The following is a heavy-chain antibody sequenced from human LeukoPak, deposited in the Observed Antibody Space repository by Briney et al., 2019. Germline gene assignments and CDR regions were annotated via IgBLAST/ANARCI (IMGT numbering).Heavy chain of an antibody. D-gene: IGHD2-15*01. V-gene: IGHV1-18*01. J-gene: IGHJ2*01. Sequence: ASVKVSCKASGYTFTSYGISWVRQAPGQGLEWMGWISAYNGNTNYAQKLQGRVTMTTDTSASTAYMELRSLRSDDTAVYYCVLSPVEGGWYFDLWGRGTLVTVSS. CDR3: VLSPVEGGWYFDL. CDR1: GYTFTSYG. CDR2: ISAYNGNT.